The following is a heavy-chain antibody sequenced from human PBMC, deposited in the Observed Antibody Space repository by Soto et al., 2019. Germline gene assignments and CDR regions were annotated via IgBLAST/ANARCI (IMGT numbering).Heavy chain of an antibody. CDR2: IIPIFGTT. J-gene: IGHJ5*02. Sequence: QVHLMQSGAEVKKPGSSVKVSCKASGGTFGSDAITWVRQAPGQGLEWVGRIIPIFGTTNYAQNLQGRVTIYADKSPLTSLMEPHSPTSDGTALCFCARDRAGSCYYTNWVDPLGQGTQVTVSS. CDR1: GGTFGSDA. CDR3: ARDRAGSCYYTNWVDP. V-gene: IGHV1-69*06. D-gene: IGHD3-22*01.